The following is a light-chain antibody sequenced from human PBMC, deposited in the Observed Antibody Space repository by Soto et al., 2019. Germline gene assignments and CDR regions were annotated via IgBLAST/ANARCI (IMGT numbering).Light chain of an antibody. Sequence: QSVLTQPPSASGTPGQRVTISCSGISSNIGSNTVNWYQQPPGTAPNFLIYKNNQRPSVVPDRFSGSNSGTSASLAISGLQSEDMADHSCASWYDSLKGVLFGGGTKLTVL. J-gene: IGLJ2*01. CDR3: ASWYDSLKGVL. V-gene: IGLV1-44*01. CDR2: KNN. CDR1: SSNIGSNT.